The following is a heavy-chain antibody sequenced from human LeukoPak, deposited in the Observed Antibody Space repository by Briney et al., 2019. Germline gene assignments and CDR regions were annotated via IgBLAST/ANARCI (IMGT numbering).Heavy chain of an antibody. Sequence: GGSLRLSCAASGFTFSSYERNWVRQAPGRGLEGVSYISSSGSTIYYPDSVKGRLTISRDNAKNSLYLQMTSLRAEDTAVYYCARDLRLVRGVMDAYSGQGTLVTVSS. CDR3: ARDLRLVRGVMDAY. V-gene: IGHV3-48*03. J-gene: IGHJ4*02. CDR1: GFTFSSYE. D-gene: IGHD3-10*01. CDR2: ISSSGSTI.